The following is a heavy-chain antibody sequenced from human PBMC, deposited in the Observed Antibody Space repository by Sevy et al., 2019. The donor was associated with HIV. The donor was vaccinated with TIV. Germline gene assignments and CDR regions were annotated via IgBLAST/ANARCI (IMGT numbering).Heavy chain of an antibody. J-gene: IGHJ4*02. D-gene: IGHD2-2*02. CDR3: AGDRGAYIPLFDS. CDR1: GGSMSSFY. Sequence: SETLSLICTFSGGSMSSFYWNWIRQSPGKGLEWIGYVSHSGFTNYNPSLESRVTISVDTSKSQFSLKLKSVTAADTAVYYCAGDRGAYIPLFDSWGLGTLVTVSS. CDR2: VSHSGFT. V-gene: IGHV4-59*01.